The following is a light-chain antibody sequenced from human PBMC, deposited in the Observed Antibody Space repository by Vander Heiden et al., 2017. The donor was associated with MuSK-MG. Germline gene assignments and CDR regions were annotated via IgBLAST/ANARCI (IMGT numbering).Light chain of an antibody. CDR1: SSDVGGYNY. Sequence: SALTQPASVSGSPGQSITISCTGSSSDVGGYNYVSWDQQHPGKAPRLMIYDVSYRPSGVSNRFSGSKSGSTASLTISGLQAEDEADYYCSSYVSSTTLVFGGGTKLTVL. CDR3: SSYVSSTTLV. V-gene: IGLV2-14*03. J-gene: IGLJ2*01. CDR2: DVS.